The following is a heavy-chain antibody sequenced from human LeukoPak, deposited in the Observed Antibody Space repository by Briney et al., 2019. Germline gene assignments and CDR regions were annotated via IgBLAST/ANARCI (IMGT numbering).Heavy chain of an antibody. CDR2: INHSGST. D-gene: IGHD6-13*01. CDR3: ARTVKWSAAGIMLHDY. CDR1: GGSFSGYY. J-gene: IGHJ4*02. V-gene: IGHV4-34*01. Sequence: SETLSLTCAVYGGSFSGYYWSWIRQPPGKGLEWIGEINHSGSTNYNPSLKSRVTISVDTSKDQFSLKLSSVTAADTAVYYCARTVKWSAAGIMLHDYWGQGTLVTVSS.